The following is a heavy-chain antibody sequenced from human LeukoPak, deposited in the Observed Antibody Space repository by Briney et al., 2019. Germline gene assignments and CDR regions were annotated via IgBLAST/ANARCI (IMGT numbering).Heavy chain of an antibody. CDR3: ARGQWLVLGWFDP. D-gene: IGHD6-19*01. Sequence: SETLSLTCAVSGGSISSYYWSWIRQPPGKGLEWIGYIYYSGSTNYNPSLKTRVTISVDTSKNQFSLKLSSVTAADTAVYYCARGQWLVLGWFDPWGQGTLVTVSS. J-gene: IGHJ5*02. V-gene: IGHV4-59*01. CDR1: GGSISSYY. CDR2: IYYSGST.